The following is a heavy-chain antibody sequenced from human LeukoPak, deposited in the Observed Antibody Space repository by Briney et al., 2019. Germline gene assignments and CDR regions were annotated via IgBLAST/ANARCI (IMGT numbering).Heavy chain of an antibody. V-gene: IGHV4-59*02. CDR1: GGSVSSYY. CDR2: IYYSGST. J-gene: IGHJ4*02. D-gene: IGHD6-13*01. CDR3: ARQYSSNWYTY. Sequence: PSETLSLTCTVSGGSVSSYYWSWLRQPPGKGLEWIGNIYYSGSTNYNPSLKSRVTISVDTSKNQFSLKLNSVTAADTAVYYCARQYSSNWYTYWGQGTLVTVSS.